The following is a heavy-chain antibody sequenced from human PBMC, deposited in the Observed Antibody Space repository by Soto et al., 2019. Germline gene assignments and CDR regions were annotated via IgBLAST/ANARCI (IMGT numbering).Heavy chain of an antibody. Sequence: QVQLVESGGGVVQPGRSLRLSCAASGFTFSSYAMHWVRQAPGKGLEWVAVISYDGSNKYYADSVKGRFTISRDNSKHTLYLHMNSLRSEDTAVYYCARGPNLADYGMDVWGQGTPVTVSS. CDR1: GFTFSSYA. CDR2: ISYDGSNK. D-gene: IGHD6-13*01. CDR3: ARGPNLADYGMDV. V-gene: IGHV3-30-3*01. J-gene: IGHJ6*02.